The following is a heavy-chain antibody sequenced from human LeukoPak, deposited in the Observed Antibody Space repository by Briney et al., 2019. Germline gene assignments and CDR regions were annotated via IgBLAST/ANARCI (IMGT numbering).Heavy chain of an antibody. V-gene: IGHV1-69*13. D-gene: IGHD6-19*01. CDR2: IIPILGTA. CDR3: ARGQIAVARITKAGAFDI. Sequence: ASVKVSCKASGGTFSSYAISWVRQAPGQGLEWMGGIIPILGTANYAQKFQGRVTITADESTSTAYMELSSLRSEDTAVYYCARGQIAVARITKAGAFDIWGQGTMVTVSS. CDR1: GGTFSSYA. J-gene: IGHJ3*02.